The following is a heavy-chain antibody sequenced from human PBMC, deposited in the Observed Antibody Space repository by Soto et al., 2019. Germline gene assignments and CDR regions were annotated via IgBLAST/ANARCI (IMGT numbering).Heavy chain of an antibody. Sequence: PSETLSLTCTVSGGSVSSGSYYWSWIRQPPGTGLEWIGYIYYSGSTNYTPSLKSRVTISVYTSKNQFSLKLSSVTAADTAVYNCAREASGDETSGGSAQNNYYYCMDVWGQGTTVTVSS. D-gene: IGHD2-15*01. CDR1: GGSVSSGSYY. V-gene: IGHV4-61*01. J-gene: IGHJ6*02. CDR3: AREASGDETSGGSAQNNYYYCMDV. CDR2: IYYSGST.